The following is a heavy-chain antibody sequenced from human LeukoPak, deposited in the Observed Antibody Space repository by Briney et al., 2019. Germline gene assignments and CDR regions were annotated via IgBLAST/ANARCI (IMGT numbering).Heavy chain of an antibody. CDR1: GYTFSGYQ. CDR3: ASRAASVTLGY. Sequence: GASVTVSCTASGYTFSGYQVHWLRQAPGRGLEWMGRMNPSSGVTNYAQKFQGRVTMTRDTSINTAYLDLSALKSDDTAVYYCASRAASVTLGYWGQGTLVTVSS. J-gene: IGHJ4*02. CDR2: MNPSSGVT. V-gene: IGHV1-2*06. D-gene: IGHD2-15*01.